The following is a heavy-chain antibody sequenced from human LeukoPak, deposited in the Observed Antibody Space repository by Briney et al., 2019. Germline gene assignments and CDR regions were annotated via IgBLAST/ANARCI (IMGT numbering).Heavy chain of an antibody. J-gene: IGHJ6*02. CDR3: SFDYDILTGYVYGMDV. D-gene: IGHD3-9*01. Sequence: SETLSLTCTVSGGSISSSSYYWGWIRQPPGKGLEWIGSIYYSGGTYYNPSLKSRVTISVDTSKNQFSLKLSSVTAADTAVYYCSFDYDILTGYVYGMDVWGQGTTVTVSS. V-gene: IGHV4-39*01. CDR1: GGSISSSSYY. CDR2: IYYSGGT.